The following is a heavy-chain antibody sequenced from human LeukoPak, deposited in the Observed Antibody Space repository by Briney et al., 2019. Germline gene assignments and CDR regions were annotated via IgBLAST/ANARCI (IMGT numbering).Heavy chain of an antibody. D-gene: IGHD3-10*01. Sequence: PSETLSLTCTVSGGSISSSTYYSGWIRQPPGEGLEWIGTVYYTGSTYYNPSLRSRVTISVDTSKNQFSLKLSSVTAADTAVFYCARVWYGSATLGWFDPWGQGTLVTVSS. J-gene: IGHJ5*02. CDR2: VYYTGST. CDR1: GGSISSSTYY. V-gene: IGHV4-39*01. CDR3: ARVWYGSATLGWFDP.